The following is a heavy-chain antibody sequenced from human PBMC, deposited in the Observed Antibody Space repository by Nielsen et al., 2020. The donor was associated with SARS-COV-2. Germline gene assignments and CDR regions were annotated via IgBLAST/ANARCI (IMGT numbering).Heavy chain of an antibody. D-gene: IGHD6-19*01. V-gene: IGHV3-15*01. Sequence: GGSLRLSCAASGLTFTNAWMSWVRQAPGKGLEWVGRIKSKTDGGTTDYAAPVKGRFTTSRDDSKNTLYLLMNSLKTEDTAVYYCTTGGGDSSGWYGDYWGQGTLVTVSS. CDR1: GLTFTNAW. J-gene: IGHJ4*02. CDR2: IKSKTDGGTT. CDR3: TTGGGDSSGWYGDY.